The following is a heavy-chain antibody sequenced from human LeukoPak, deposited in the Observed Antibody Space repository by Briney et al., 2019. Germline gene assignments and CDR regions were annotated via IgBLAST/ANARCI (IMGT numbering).Heavy chain of an antibody. CDR1: GGSISSSSYF. J-gene: IGHJ3*02. CDR2: IYYSGST. Sequence: SETLSLTCTVSGGSISSSSYFWGWIRQPPGKGLEWIGYIYYSGSTYYNPSLKSRVTISVDTSKNEFSLKLNSVTAADTAVYYCARGLAGGDAFDIWGQGTMVTVSS. CDR3: ARGLAGGDAFDI. V-gene: IGHV4-39*07. D-gene: IGHD1-26*01.